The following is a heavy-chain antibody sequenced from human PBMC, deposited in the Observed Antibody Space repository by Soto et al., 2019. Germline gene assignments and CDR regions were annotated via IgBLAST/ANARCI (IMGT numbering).Heavy chain of an antibody. V-gene: IGHV4-31*03. J-gene: IGHJ4*02. CDR3: AKDRGGRGNEIDQ. CDR2: IDNSGST. D-gene: IGHD2-15*01. Sequence: QVQLDESGPGLVQPSQTLSLSCTVSGASVSTGVYYWTWIRQHPGKGLEWIGYIDNSGSTYYNPSLTGRVDISVDTSKNEFSLNLQSLTAADTAFYYCAKDRGGRGNEIDQWGQGALVTVSS. CDR1: GASVSTGVYY.